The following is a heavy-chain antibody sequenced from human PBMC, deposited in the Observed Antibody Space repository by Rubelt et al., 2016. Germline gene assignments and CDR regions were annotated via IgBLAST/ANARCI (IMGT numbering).Heavy chain of an antibody. Sequence: QVQLQESGPGLVKPSETLSLTCSVSGASITTHYRSWVRQFPGKGLEWLVYGHYSGSTNYNPSLKSRLIMSVDTAKNQFSLKLSSVTAADTAGYYFASGRVSSGWYRDYWGQGTLVIVSS. D-gene: IGHD6-19*01. CDR2: GHYSGST. V-gene: IGHV4-59*11. CDR1: GASITTHY. CDR3: ASGRVSSGWYRDY. J-gene: IGHJ4*02.